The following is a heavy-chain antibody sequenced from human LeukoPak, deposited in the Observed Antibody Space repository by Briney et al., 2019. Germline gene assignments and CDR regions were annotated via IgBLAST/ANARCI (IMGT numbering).Heavy chain of an antibody. V-gene: IGHV3-74*01. J-gene: IGHJ4*02. Sequence: GGSLRLSCAASGFTFSSYWMHWVRHAPGGGLVWVSRINTDGSSTNYADSVKGRFTISRDNAKNTLYLQMNSLRAEDTAVYYCARDLMGAPGYWGQGTLVTVSS. D-gene: IGHD1-26*01. CDR1: GFTFSSYW. CDR3: ARDLMGAPGY. CDR2: INTDGSST.